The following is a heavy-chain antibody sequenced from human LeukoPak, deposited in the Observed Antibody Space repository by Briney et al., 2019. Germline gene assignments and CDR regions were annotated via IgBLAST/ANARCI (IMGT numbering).Heavy chain of an antibody. Sequence: PSETLSLTCTVSGGSISSYYWSWIRQPPGKGLGWIGDIYYSGSSNYNPSLKSRVTTSIDTSKNQFSLRLSSVTAADTAVYYCARRESYTFDYWGQGTLVTVSS. CDR3: ARRESYTFDY. CDR2: IYYSGSS. D-gene: IGHD3-10*01. J-gene: IGHJ4*02. CDR1: GGSISSYY. V-gene: IGHV4-59*08.